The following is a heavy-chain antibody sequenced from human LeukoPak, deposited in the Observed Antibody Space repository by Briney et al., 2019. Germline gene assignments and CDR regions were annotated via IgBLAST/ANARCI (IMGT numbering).Heavy chain of an antibody. CDR3: ARGGSSGWSYYFDY. V-gene: IGHV4-38-2*01. J-gene: IGHJ4*02. D-gene: IGHD6-19*01. Sequence: PSETLSLTCAVSGYSISSGYYWGWIRQPPGKGLEWIGSIYHSGSTYYNPSLKSRVTISVDTSKNQFSLKLSSVTAADTAVYYCARGGSSGWSYYFDYWGQGTLVTVSS. CDR1: GYSISSGYY. CDR2: IYHSGST.